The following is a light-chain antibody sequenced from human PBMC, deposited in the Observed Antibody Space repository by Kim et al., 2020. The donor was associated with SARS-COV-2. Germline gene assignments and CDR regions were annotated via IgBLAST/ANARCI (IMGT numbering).Light chain of an antibody. CDR1: SSDVGGYNY. J-gene: IGLJ1*01. Sequence: QSALTQPRSVSGSPGQSVTISCTGTSSDVGGYNYVSWYQLHPGKAPKLMIYAVSKRPSGVPDRFSGSKSGNTASLTISGLQAEDEADYYCCSYTGTDTSKVFGTGTKVTVL. CDR2: AVS. CDR3: CSYTGTDTSKV. V-gene: IGLV2-11*01.